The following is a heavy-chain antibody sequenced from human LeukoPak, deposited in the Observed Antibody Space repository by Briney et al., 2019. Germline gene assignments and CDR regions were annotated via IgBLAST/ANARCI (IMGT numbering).Heavy chain of an antibody. D-gene: IGHD6-13*01. J-gene: IGHJ4*02. Sequence: ASVRVSCKASGYTFSSSGISWVRLAPGQGLEWMGWISVYNGATKYAQKFQGRVTMTTDTSTNTAFMELGSLMSDDTALYYCARDHSSSWFYLDYWGQGTLVTVSS. V-gene: IGHV1-18*01. CDR2: ISVYNGAT. CDR1: GYTFSSSG. CDR3: ARDHSSSWFYLDY.